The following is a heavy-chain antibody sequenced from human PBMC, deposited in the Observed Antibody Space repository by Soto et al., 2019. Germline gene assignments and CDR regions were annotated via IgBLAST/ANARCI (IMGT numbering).Heavy chain of an antibody. D-gene: IGHD4-17*01. CDR2: VFSRGNT. CDR1: GASLSSSSSY. Sequence: SETLSLTCSVSGASLSSSSSYWGWFRQPPGKGLEWIGSVFSRGNTYYNPSLGSRVTISVDTSKNQFSLKLSSVTAADTAVYYCARDKSGDYDYWGQGTLVTVSS. J-gene: IGHJ4*02. CDR3: ARDKSGDYDY. V-gene: IGHV4-39*07.